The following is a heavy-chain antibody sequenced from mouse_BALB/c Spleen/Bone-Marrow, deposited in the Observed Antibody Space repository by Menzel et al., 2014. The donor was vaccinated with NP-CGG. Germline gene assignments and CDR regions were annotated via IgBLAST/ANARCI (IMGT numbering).Heavy chain of an antibody. V-gene: IGHV1S81*02. Sequence: LQESGAELVKPGASVKLSCKASGYTFTSYWMHWVKQRPGQGLKWIGEINPSNGRTNYNEKFKSKATLTVDKSSSTAYMQLSSLTSEDSAVYYCARGAFDYWGQGTTLTVSS. CDR2: INPSNGRT. CDR3: ARGAFDY. CDR1: GYTFTSYW. J-gene: IGHJ2*01.